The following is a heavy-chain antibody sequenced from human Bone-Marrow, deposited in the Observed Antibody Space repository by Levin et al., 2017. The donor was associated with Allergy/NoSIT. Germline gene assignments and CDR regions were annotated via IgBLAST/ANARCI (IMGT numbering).Heavy chain of an antibody. V-gene: IGHV4-31*03. CDR3: AREDGYVFDY. Sequence: TSETLSLTCSLSGGSISTGGFHWSWVRQRPGKGLEWIGYIYYSGNTYYNPSLQSRLTISIDTSKNQFSLRLTSVTAADTAVYYCAREDGYVFDYWGQGTLVTVSS. CDR1: GGSISTGGFH. CDR2: IYYSGNT. J-gene: IGHJ4*02. D-gene: IGHD5-24*01.